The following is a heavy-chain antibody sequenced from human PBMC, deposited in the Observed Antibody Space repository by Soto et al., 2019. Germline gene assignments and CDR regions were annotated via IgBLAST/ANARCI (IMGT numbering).Heavy chain of an antibody. V-gene: IGHV2-5*02. CDR2: IYWDYDQ. CDR1: GFSFSINGVA. CDR3: AHKRDVSRGFKS. J-gene: IGHJ5*01. Sequence: QITLKESGPPLVKPTQTLTLTCTFSGFSFSINGVAVGWIRQPPGQALEWLALIYWDYDQRYNPSLKNRLTIPKDTPRNQVVLTMTTMDPVDTATYYCAHKRDVSRGFKSWGQGTLVTVSA.